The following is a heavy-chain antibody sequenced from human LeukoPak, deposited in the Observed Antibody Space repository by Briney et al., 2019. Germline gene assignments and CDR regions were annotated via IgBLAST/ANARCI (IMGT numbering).Heavy chain of an antibody. CDR2: ISSSSSYI. Sequence: GGSLRLSCAASGFTFSSYSMNWVRQAPGKGLEWVSSISSSSSYIYYADSVKGRFTISRDNSKNTLYLQMNSLRAEDTAVYYCAKLYGSGARGDYWGQGTLVTVSS. V-gene: IGHV3-21*01. D-gene: IGHD3-10*01. CDR1: GFTFSSYS. J-gene: IGHJ4*02. CDR3: AKLYGSGARGDY.